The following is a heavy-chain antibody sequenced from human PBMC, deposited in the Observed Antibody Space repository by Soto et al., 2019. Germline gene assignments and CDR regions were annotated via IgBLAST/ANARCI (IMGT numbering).Heavy chain of an antibody. J-gene: IGHJ4*02. V-gene: IGHV3-9*01. Sequence: RRLSCVGTGLNFDDFAMHWVRQAPGKGLEWVSGITWNSRVLAYADSVKGRFTISRDNARNSLYLQMDSLRDEDTALYYCAKGRYDFWSPYYFDSWGQGTLVTVSS. CDR1: GLNFDDFA. CDR2: ITWNSRVL. CDR3: AKGRYDFWSPYYFDS. D-gene: IGHD3-3*01.